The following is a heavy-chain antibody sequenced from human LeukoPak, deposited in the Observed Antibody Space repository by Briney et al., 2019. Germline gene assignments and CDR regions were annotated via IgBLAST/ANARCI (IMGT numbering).Heavy chain of an antibody. D-gene: IGHD4-11*01. CDR2: ICGSVSGSGDCT. J-gene: IGHJ4*02. CDR3: ARDIGVPSTFPTVTTTDY. V-gene: IGHV3-23*01. Sequence: GGSLRLSCAASGFSFGSYTMSWVRQAAGKGLEWVSEICGSVSGSGDCTHYADSVKGRFTISRDNAKNSLYLQMNSLRAEDTAVYYCARDIGVPSTFPTVTTTDYWGQGTLVTVSS. CDR1: GFSFGSYT.